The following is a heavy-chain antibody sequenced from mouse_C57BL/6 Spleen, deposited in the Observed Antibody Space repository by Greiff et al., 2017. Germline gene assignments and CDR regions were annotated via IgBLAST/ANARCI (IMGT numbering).Heavy chain of an antibody. Sequence: QVQLKQTGAELVMPGASVKLSCKASGYTFTSYWMHWVKQRPGQGLEWIGEIDPSDSYTNYNQKFKGKSTLTVDKSSSTAYMQLSSLTSEDSAVYYCARPSNQAWFAYWGQGTLVTVSA. CDR1: GYTFTSYW. V-gene: IGHV1-69*01. J-gene: IGHJ3*01. D-gene: IGHD4-1*01. CDR2: IDPSDSYT. CDR3: ARPSNQAWFAY.